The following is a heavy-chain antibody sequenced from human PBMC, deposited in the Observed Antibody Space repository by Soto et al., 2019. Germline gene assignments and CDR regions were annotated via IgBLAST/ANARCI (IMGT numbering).Heavy chain of an antibody. CDR1: GGTFSSYA. Sequence: ASVKVSCKASGGTFSSYAISWVRQAPGQGLEWMGGIIPIFGTANYAQKFQGRVTITADESTSTAYMELSSLRSEDTAVYYCARGGRDGYNYYFDYWGQGTLATVSS. CDR2: IIPIFGTA. D-gene: IGHD5-12*01. CDR3: ARGGRDGYNYYFDY. J-gene: IGHJ4*02. V-gene: IGHV1-69*13.